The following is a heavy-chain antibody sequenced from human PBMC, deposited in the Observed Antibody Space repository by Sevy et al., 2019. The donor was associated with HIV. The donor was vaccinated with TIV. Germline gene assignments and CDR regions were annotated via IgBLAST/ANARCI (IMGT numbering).Heavy chain of an antibody. CDR3: ARDVRFMEENSWFDP. V-gene: IGHV4-59*13. J-gene: IGHJ5*02. CDR1: GGSISSYY. Sequence: SETLSLTCSVSGGSISSYYWTWIRQPPGKGLEWIANIYYSGSTNYNPSLKSRVTISAGTSKNQFSLKLSSVTSADTAVYYCARDVRFMEENSWFDPWGQGTLVTVSS. CDR2: IYYSGST. D-gene: IGHD3-3*01.